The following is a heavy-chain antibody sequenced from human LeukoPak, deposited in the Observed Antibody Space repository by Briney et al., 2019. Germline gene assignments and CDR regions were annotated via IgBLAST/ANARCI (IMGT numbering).Heavy chain of an antibody. Sequence: GGSLRLSCTASGFTFGDYAMSWVRQAPGKGLEWVGFIRSKAYGGTTEYAASVKGRFTISRDDSKSIAYLQMNSLKTEDTAVYYCTREWGGYCSSTSCHPFDYWGQATLVTVSS. CDR2: IRSKAYGGTT. CDR3: TREWGGYCSSTSCHPFDY. D-gene: IGHD2-2*01. CDR1: GFTFGDYA. J-gene: IGHJ4*02. V-gene: IGHV3-49*04.